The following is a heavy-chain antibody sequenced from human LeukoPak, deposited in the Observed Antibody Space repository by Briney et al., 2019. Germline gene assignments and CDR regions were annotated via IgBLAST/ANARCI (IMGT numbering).Heavy chain of an antibody. J-gene: IGHJ4*02. D-gene: IGHD7-27*01. Sequence: GGSLRLSCAASGFTFSSYWMSWVRQAPGKGLEWVSSVSSSSDYIYYADSLKGRFTISRDNAKNSLYLQMNSLRAEDTAVYYCAREDWGSMDYWGQGTLVTVSS. CDR2: VSSSSDYI. V-gene: IGHV3-21*01. CDR3: AREDWGSMDY. CDR1: GFTFSSYW.